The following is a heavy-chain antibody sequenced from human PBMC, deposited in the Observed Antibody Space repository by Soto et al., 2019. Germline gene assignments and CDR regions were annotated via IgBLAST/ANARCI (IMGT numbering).Heavy chain of an antibody. V-gene: IGHV3-43*01. CDR3: LREGRWLQSHYFDY. D-gene: IGHD5-12*01. CDR1: GFTFDDYT. J-gene: IGHJ4*02. Sequence: EVQLVESGGVVVQPGGSLRISCAASGFTFDDYTMHWVRQAPGKGLEWVSLISWDGGSTYYADSVKGRFTISRDNSKNSLYLQMNSLRTEDTALYYCLREGRWLQSHYFDYWGQGTLVTVSS. CDR2: ISWDGGST.